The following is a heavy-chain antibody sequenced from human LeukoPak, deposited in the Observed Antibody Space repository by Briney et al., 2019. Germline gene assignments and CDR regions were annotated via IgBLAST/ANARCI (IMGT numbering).Heavy chain of an antibody. V-gene: IGHV4-4*07. D-gene: IGHD1-26*01. Sequence: SDILSLTCTVSGGSIGSYYWSWIRQPAGKGLEWIGRSYTTGSTNYNPAPKSRVTMSLDTSKNHLSPILLSVPAADKAVYYCERSGGSGFQLDSWGQGTLVTVSS. J-gene: IGHJ4*02. CDR3: ERSGGSGFQLDS. CDR1: GGSIGSYY. CDR2: SYTTGST.